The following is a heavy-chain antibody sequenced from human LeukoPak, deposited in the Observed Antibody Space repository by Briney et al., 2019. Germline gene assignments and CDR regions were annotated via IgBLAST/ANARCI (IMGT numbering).Heavy chain of an antibody. J-gene: IGHJ4*02. CDR2: ISGSGGST. CDR1: GFTFSSYA. Sequence: GGSLRLSCAASGFTFSSYAMSWVRQAPGKGLEWVSAISGSGGSTYYADSVKGRFTISRDNSKNTLYLQMNSLRAEDTAVYYCTKDLRAYAVAGAFDYWGQGTLVTVSS. D-gene: IGHD6-19*01. V-gene: IGHV3-23*01. CDR3: TKDLRAYAVAGAFDY.